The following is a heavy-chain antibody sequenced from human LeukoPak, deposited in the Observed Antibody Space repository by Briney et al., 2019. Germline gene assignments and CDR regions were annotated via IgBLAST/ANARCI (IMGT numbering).Heavy chain of an antibody. D-gene: IGHD2-15*01. J-gene: IGHJ4*02. CDR3: ASGYCSGGSCGTYFDY. V-gene: IGHV1-46*01. CDR1: GYTFTSYY. CDR2: INPSGGST. Sequence: ASVKVSCKASGYTFTSYYMHWVRQAPGQGLEWMGIINPSGGSTSYAQKFQGRVTMTSDTSTSTVYMELSSLRSEDTAVYYCASGYCSGGSCGTYFDYWGQGTLVTVSS.